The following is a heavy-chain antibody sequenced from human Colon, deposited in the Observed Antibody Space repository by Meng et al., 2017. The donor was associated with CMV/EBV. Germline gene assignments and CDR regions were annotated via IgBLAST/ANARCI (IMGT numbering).Heavy chain of an antibody. CDR2: IYPSGFP. D-gene: IGHD5-18*01. Sequence: QVRLQDSGPGLVKPSETLSLSCTVAGGSISSYYWSWIRQPAGKGLEWIGRIYPSGFPKYKPSLESRVTMSADTSKNQISLKLTSVTAADTAVYYCARAQYTYGYWIFDYWGQGTLVTVSS. CDR3: ARAQYTYGYWIFDY. J-gene: IGHJ4*02. CDR1: GGSISSYY. V-gene: IGHV4-4*07.